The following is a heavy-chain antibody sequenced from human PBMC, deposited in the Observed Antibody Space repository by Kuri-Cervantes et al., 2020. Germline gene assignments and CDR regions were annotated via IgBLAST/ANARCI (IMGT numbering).Heavy chain of an antibody. V-gene: IGHV3-7*01. D-gene: IGHD6-13*01. J-gene: IGHJ3*02. CDR2: IKQDGSEK. CDR3: ARTQIAAAYAFDI. CDR1: GFTFSSYW. Sequence: LSLTCAASGFTFSSYWMSWVRQAPGKGLEWVANIKQDGSEKYYVDSVKGRFTISRDNAKNSLYLQMNSLRAEDTAVYYCARTQIAAAYAFDIWGQGTMVTVSS.